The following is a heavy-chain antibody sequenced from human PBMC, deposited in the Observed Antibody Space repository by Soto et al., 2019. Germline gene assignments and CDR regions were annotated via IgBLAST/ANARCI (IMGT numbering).Heavy chain of an antibody. CDR3: AKEQEWLVQAPNWFDP. J-gene: IGHJ5*02. V-gene: IGHV3-23*01. Sequence: GGSLRLSCAASGFTFSSYAMSWVRQAPGKGLEWVSAISGSGGSTYYADSVKGRFTISRDNSKNTLYLQMNSLRAEDTAVYYCAKEQEWLVQAPNWFDPWGQGTLVTVS. CDR2: ISGSGGST. CDR1: GFTFSSYA. D-gene: IGHD6-19*01.